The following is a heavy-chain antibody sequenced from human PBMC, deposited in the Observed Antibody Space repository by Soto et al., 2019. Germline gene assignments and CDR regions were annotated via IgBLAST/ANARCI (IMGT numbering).Heavy chain of an antibody. J-gene: IGHJ5*02. CDR1: GGSISSSSFH. V-gene: IGHV4-39*01. CDR3: ARRERAEGTDWGVEP. Sequence: QLQLQESGPGLVQPSETLSLTCTVSGGSISSSSFHWGWIRQPPGKGLEWIGSIYYSGSTYYSPPLKSRVTISVDTSKNQLSMNQSSVTAADAAEYYCARRERAEGTDWGVEPLGQGTLVTVSS. CDR2: IYYSGST. D-gene: IGHD3-9*01.